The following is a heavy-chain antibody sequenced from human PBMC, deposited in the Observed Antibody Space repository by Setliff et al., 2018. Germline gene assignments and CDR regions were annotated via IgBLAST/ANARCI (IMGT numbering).Heavy chain of an antibody. J-gene: IGHJ4*02. CDR3: ARESGGDYNFNFDY. Sequence: ASVKVSCKASGYTFANYYMHWVRQAPGQGLEWMGIIKPSGGSTNYAQKFQGRVTMTRDTSTSTVYMELSSLRSEDTAVYYCARESGGDYNFNFDYWGQGTLVTVSS. D-gene: IGHD3-3*01. CDR1: GYTFANYY. CDR2: IKPSGGST. V-gene: IGHV1-46*01.